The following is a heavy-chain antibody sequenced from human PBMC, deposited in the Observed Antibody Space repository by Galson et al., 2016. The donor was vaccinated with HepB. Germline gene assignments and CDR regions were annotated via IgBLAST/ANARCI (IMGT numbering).Heavy chain of an antibody. CDR2: IDPSDSYT. Sequence: QSGAEVKKPGESLRISCMGSGYNFITYRISWVRQMPGRGPEWMGSIDPSDSYTNYSPSFQGHVTISTDRSISTAHLQWSSLKASDTAIYYCAIRLYSSGSFDYWGQGTLVTVSS. V-gene: IGHV5-10-1*01. CDR3: AIRLYSSGSFDY. CDR1: GYNFITYR. D-gene: IGHD6-19*01. J-gene: IGHJ4*03.